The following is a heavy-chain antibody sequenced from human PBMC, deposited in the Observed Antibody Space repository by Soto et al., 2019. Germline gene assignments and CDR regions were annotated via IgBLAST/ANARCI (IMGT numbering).Heavy chain of an antibody. V-gene: IGHV3-48*02. CDR3: ARGGSSSDNGMDV. D-gene: IGHD6-6*01. CDR1: GFSFSTYS. J-gene: IGHJ6*02. Sequence: EVQLVESGGGLVQPGGSLRLSCAASGFSFSTYSMNWVRQAPGKGLEWVSYISSRSYTIYYIDSVKGRFTISRDNAKSSLYLQMNSLRDEDTAVYYCARGGSSSDNGMDVWGQGTTVNVS. CDR2: ISSRSYTI.